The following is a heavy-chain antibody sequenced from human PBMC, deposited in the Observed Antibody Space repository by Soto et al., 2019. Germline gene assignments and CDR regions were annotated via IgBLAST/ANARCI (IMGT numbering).Heavy chain of an antibody. CDR2: TYYRSKWYN. V-gene: IGHV6-1*01. Sequence: SQTLSLTCVISGDSVSSNSAAWNRSRQSPSRSLEWLGRTYYRSKWYNDYAVSVKSRITINPDTSKNQFSLQLNSVTPEDTAVYYCARDLEMSYCYGMDVWGQGTTVTVSS. CDR3: ARDLEMSYCYGMDV. CDR1: GDSVSSNSAA. J-gene: IGHJ6*02.